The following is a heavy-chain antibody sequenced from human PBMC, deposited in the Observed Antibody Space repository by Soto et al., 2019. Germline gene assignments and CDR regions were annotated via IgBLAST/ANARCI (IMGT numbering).Heavy chain of an antibody. CDR2: INQDGSEK. Sequence: GGSLRLSCAASGFTFSSYWMTWVRQAPGKGLGWVANINQDGSEKYYMDSMKGRFTISRDNAKNSLLLQLNSLRAEDTAVYYCARYCSGGDCHYYYGMDVWGQGTTVTVSS. V-gene: IGHV3-7*03. CDR3: ARYCSGGDCHYYYGMDV. D-gene: IGHD2-15*01. J-gene: IGHJ6*02. CDR1: GFTFSSYW.